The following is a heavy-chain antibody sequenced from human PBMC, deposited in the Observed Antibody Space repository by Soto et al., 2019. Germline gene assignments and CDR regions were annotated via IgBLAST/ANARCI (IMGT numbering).Heavy chain of an antibody. CDR3: ARKGEEGWFDP. J-gene: IGHJ5*02. CDR1: GYSISGSTS. Sequence: SETLSLTCAVSGYSISGSTSCGWIRQPPGKGLGWIGHIYYSGRTYYNPSLKSRVTMSVDTSKNQFSLKLSSVTAVDTAVYYCARKGEEGWFDPWGQGTLVTVSS. D-gene: IGHD2-21*01. CDR2: IYYSGRT. V-gene: IGHV4-28*01.